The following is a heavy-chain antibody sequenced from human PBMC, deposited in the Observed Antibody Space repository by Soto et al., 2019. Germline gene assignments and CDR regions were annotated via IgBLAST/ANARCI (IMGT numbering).Heavy chain of an antibody. Sequence: GESLKISCKGSGYSFTSYWIGWVRQMPGKGLEWMGIIYPGDSDTRYSPSFQGQVTISADKSISTAYLQWSSLKASDTAMYYCARVRSPDIVVVPAARGYSYGFYFDYWGQGTLVTVSS. D-gene: IGHD2-2*01. CDR1: GYSFTSYW. CDR3: ARVRSPDIVVVPAARGYSYGFYFDY. V-gene: IGHV5-51*01. CDR2: IYPGDSDT. J-gene: IGHJ4*02.